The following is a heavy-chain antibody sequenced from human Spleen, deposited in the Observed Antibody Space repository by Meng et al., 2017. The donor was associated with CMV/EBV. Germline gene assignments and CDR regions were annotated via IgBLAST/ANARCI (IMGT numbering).Heavy chain of an antibody. D-gene: IGHD2-21*02. V-gene: IGHV4-34*01. CDR3: ARVGAYCGGDCYLDY. Sequence: VHVQQWGAGFLKPSETLSLTCAVYGGSFSGYYWSWIRQPPGKGLEWIGEINHSGSTNYNPSLKSRVTISVDTSKNQFSLKLSSVTAADTAVYYCARVGAYCGGDCYLDYWGQGTLVPVSS. CDR1: GGSFSGYY. CDR2: INHSGST. J-gene: IGHJ4*02.